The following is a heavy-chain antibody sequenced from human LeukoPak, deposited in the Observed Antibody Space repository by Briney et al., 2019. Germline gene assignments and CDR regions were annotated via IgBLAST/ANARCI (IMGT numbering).Heavy chain of an antibody. D-gene: IGHD3-3*01. J-gene: IGHJ4*02. V-gene: IGHV3-23*01. CDR1: GFTFSSYA. CDR3: AKQFFGVIDH. CDR2: ICVSGGDP. Sequence: GSLRLSCASPGFTFSSYAMRWVRPAPGKGVEWGSSICVSGGDPYSAGSAKGRFPISKNNSRNRPHLQMDKLQPDDQAVYYCAKQFFGVIDHWGEGTLVSVSS.